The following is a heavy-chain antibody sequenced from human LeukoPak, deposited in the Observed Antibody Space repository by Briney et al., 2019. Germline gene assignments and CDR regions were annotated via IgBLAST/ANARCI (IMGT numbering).Heavy chain of an antibody. J-gene: IGHJ6*02. CDR3: ARRITMVRGVRGLSGMDV. Sequence: ASVKVSCKASGYTFTGYYMHWVRQAPGQGLEWMGWNNPNSGGTNYAQKFQGRVTMTRDTSISTAYMELSRLRSDDTAAYYCARRITMVRGVRGLSGMDVWGQGTTVTVSS. D-gene: IGHD3-10*01. V-gene: IGHV1-2*02. CDR2: NNPNSGGT. CDR1: GYTFTGYY.